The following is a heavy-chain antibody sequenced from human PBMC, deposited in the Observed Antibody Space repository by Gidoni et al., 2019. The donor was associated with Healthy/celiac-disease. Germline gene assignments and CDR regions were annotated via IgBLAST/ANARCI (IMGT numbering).Heavy chain of an antibody. J-gene: IGHJ4*02. CDR1: GFTFSSYA. CDR3: ARDTAMASSGDY. V-gene: IGHV3-30*04. CDR2: ISYDGSNK. Sequence: QVQLVESGGGVVQPGRSLRLSCAASGFTFSSYALHWVRQAPGKGLEWVAFISYDGSNKYYADSVKGRFTISRDNSKNTLYLQMNSLRAEDTAVYYCARDTAMASSGDYWGQGTLVTVSS. D-gene: IGHD5-18*01.